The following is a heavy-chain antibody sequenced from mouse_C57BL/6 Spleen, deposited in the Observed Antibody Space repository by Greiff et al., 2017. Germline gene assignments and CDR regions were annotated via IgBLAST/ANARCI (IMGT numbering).Heavy chain of an antibody. V-gene: IGHV5-4*01. CDR1: GFTFSSYA. J-gene: IGHJ1*03. D-gene: IGHD2-2*01. Sequence: EVQGVESGGGLVKPGGSLKLSCAASGFTFSSYAMSWVRQTPEKRLEWVATISDGGSYTYYPDNVKGRFTISRDNAKNNLYLQMSHLKSEDTAMYYCARDRGVTTGYFDVWGTGTTVTVSS. CDR3: ARDRGVTTGYFDV. CDR2: ISDGGSYT.